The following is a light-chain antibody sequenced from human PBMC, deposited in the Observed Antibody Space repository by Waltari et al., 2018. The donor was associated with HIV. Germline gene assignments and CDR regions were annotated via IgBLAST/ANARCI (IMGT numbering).Light chain of an antibody. CDR2: AAS. V-gene: IGKV1-39*01. CDR1: QSISSY. J-gene: IGKJ2*01. Sequence: DIKMTQSPSSLSASVGDRVIITCRASQSISSYLNWYQQKPGKAPKLLIYAASSLQSGVPSRFSGSGSGTDFTLTISSLQPEDFAAYYCQQSYSTPSFGQGTKLEIK. CDR3: QQSYSTPS.